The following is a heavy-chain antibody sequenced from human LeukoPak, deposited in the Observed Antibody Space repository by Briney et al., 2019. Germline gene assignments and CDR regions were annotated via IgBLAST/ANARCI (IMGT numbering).Heavy chain of an antibody. Sequence: GGSLRLSCAASGFTFSSSWMNWVRQAPGKGLEWVTTINQDGSDIYYVDSLKGRCTISRDKDEYSLYLQMRSLRVEPTAVYYCTRGPTNDLFCWGQGTLVTVPS. V-gene: IGHV3-7*04. J-gene: IGHJ4*02. CDR3: TRGPTNDLFC. CDR2: INQDGSDI. CDR1: GFTFSSSW. D-gene: IGHD5-24*01.